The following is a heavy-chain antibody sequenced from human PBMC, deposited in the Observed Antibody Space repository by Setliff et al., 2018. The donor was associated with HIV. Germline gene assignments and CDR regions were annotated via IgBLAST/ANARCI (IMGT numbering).Heavy chain of an antibody. Sequence: LSLTCTVSGGSISSYYWSWIRQPPGKGLEWIGYIYYSGGTNYNPSLKSRVTISVDTSKNQFSLKLSSVTAADTAVYYWARGSRGYSYAYYYYYMDVWGNGTTVTVSS. V-gene: IGHV4-59*01. CDR3: ARGSRGYSYAYYYYYMDV. CDR2: IYYSGGT. D-gene: IGHD5-18*01. CDR1: GGSISSYY. J-gene: IGHJ6*03.